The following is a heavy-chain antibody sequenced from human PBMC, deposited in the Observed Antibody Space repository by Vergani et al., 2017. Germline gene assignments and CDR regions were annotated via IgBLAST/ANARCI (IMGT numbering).Heavy chain of an antibody. D-gene: IGHD6-19*01. CDR2: ISGSGGST. CDR1: GCTFSSYS. CDR3: AKGAIGYSSGHYYYYYTYV. J-gene: IGHJ6*03. Sequence: EVQLLESGGGLVQPGGSLRLSCAASGCTFSSYSMSWVRQAPGKGLEWVSAISGSGGSTYYADSVKGRFTISRDNSKNTLYLQMNSLRAEDTAVYYCAKGAIGYSSGHYYYYYTYVWGKGTTVTVSS. V-gene: IGHV3-23*01.